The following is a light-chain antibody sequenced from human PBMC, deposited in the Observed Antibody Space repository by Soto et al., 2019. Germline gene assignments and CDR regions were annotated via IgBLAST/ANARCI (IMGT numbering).Light chain of an antibody. CDR1: SSDVGGYNY. V-gene: IGLV2-8*01. J-gene: IGLJ2*01. CDR2: EVS. Sequence: QSALTQPPSASGSLGQSVTISCTGTSSDVGGYNYVSWYQQHPGKAPKLMIYEVSKRPSGVPDRFSGSKSGNTASLTVSGLQAEDEADYYCSSYAGSNFVVFGGGTKVTVL. CDR3: SSYAGSNFVV.